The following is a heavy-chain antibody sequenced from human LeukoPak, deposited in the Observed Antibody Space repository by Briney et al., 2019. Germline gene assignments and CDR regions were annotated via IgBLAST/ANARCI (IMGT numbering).Heavy chain of an antibody. J-gene: IGHJ4*02. CDR1: GYTFTGYY. V-gene: IGHV1-2*02. Sequence: GASVKVSCKASGYTFTGYYMHGVRQAPGQGLEWMGWINPNSGGTDYAQKFQGRVTMTRDTSISTAYMELSRLRSDDTALYYCARGDDNGDYEAIDWGEGTLVTVSS. CDR3: ARGDDNGDYEAID. D-gene: IGHD4-17*01. CDR2: INPNSGGT.